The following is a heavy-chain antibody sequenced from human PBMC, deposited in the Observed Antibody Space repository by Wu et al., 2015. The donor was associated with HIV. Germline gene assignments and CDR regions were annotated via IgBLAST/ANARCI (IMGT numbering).Heavy chain of an antibody. D-gene: IGHD3-9*01. CDR1: GYIFTDYN. J-gene: IGHJ4*02. Sequence: QVQLAQSGTEVKKPGASVTVSCKASGYIFTDYNLHWVRHAPGQGLEWMGWINPKNGGTYYAQKFQGRVTMTRDTSISTAYMELSRLRSDDTAVYYCARDPGGYDVLTGYYIVWGQGTLVSVSS. CDR3: ARDPGGYDVLTGYYIV. V-gene: IGHV1-2*02. CDR2: INPKNGGT.